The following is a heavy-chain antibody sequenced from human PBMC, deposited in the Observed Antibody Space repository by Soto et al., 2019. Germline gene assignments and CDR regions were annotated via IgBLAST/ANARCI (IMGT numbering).Heavy chain of an antibody. CDR1: GFIFSDYV. Sequence: VGFLTLSGVGSGFIFSDYVINWVRRAPGKVLEWVSIIKAEGIHTNYGESVRGRFTISRDNSKKTVYMQMNSLRAEDTAIYYCARPLATSCDRPYYGLDVWGQGTTVTVSS. D-gene: IGHD3-3*02. J-gene: IGHJ6*02. CDR2: IKAEGIHT. CDR3: ARPLATSCDRPYYGLDV. V-gene: IGHV3-23*01.